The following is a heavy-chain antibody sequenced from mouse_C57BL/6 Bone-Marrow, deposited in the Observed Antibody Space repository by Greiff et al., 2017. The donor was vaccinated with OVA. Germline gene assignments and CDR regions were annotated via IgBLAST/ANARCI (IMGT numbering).Heavy chain of an antibody. CDR2: IDPSDSYT. CDR3: AREGITTVVNFDY. V-gene: IGHV1-69*01. D-gene: IGHD1-1*01. Sequence: VKLQESGAELVMPGASVKLSCKASGYTFTSYWMHWVKQRPGQGLEWIGEIDPSDSYTNYNQKFKGKSTLTVDKSSSTAYMQLSSLTSEDSAVYYGAREGITTVVNFDYSGQGTPLTVSS. J-gene: IGHJ2*01. CDR1: GYTFTSYW.